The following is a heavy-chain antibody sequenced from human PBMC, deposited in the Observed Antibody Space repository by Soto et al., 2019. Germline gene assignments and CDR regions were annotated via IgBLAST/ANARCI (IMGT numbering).Heavy chain of an antibody. Sequence: EVQLVESGGGLIQPGGSLRLSCAASGFTVSSNYMNWVRQAPEKGLEWVSVMYSEGYTYYADSVKGRFTISRDSFKNTLSLQMKSLRAEDTAVYYCARATYYYDGRIYGMDVWGQGTTVTVSS. CDR3: ARATYYYDGRIYGMDV. CDR1: GFTVSSNY. J-gene: IGHJ6*02. CDR2: MYSEGYT. D-gene: IGHD3-22*01. V-gene: IGHV3-53*01.